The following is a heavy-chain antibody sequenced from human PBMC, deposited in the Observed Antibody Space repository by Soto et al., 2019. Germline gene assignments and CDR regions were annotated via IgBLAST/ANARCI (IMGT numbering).Heavy chain of an antibody. CDR1: GFTFSSYW. CDR2: MNEDGGTT. V-gene: IGHV3-74*02. J-gene: IGHJ6*02. Sequence: EVQLVGSGGGLVRPGGSLRLSCAASGFTFSSYWMHWVRQAPGKGLVWVSRMNEDGGTTDYADSVKGRFTISRDNAKNTLYLQMNSLRVEDTAVYYCASDLSGRADVWGQGTTVTVSS. CDR3: ASDLSGRADV. D-gene: IGHD3-10*01.